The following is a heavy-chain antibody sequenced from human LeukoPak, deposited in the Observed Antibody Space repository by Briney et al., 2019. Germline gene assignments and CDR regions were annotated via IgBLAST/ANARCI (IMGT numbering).Heavy chain of an antibody. CDR1: GFTFGNYW. CDR2: IYSGGST. V-gene: IGHV3-66*01. J-gene: IGHJ4*02. D-gene: IGHD3-3*01. CDR3: ARDGSSYYDFPEDY. Sequence: GGSLRLSCAASGFTFGNYWMHWVRQAPGKGLEWVSLIYSGGSTYYADSVKGRFTISRDNSKNTLYLQMNSLRAEDTAVYYCARDGSSYYDFPEDYWGQGTLVTVSS.